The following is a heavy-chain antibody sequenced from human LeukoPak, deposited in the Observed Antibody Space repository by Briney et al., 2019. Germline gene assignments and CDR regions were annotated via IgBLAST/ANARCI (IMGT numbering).Heavy chain of an antibody. Sequence: RASVKVSCKASGYTFTSYGISWVRQAPGQGLEWMGTINPSGGSTSYAQKFQGRVTMTRDTSTSTVYMELSSLRSEDTAVYYCARDSSGGGYEAPFDYWGQGTLVTVSS. D-gene: IGHD5-12*01. CDR1: GYTFTSYG. V-gene: IGHV1-46*01. CDR3: ARDSSGGGYEAPFDY. CDR2: INPSGGST. J-gene: IGHJ4*02.